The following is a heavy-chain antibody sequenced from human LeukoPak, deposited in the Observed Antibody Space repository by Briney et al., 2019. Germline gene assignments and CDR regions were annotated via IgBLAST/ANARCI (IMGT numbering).Heavy chain of an antibody. CDR2: IHPSTGNP. J-gene: IGHJ4*02. CDR3: ARAFQSLGGLSLPDY. V-gene: IGHV7-4-1*02. D-gene: IGHD3-16*02. CDR1: GYTFTNYA. Sequence: ASVKVSCTASGYTFTNYAMNWVRQAPGQGLEWMGWIHPSTGNPTYAQGFTGRFVFSLDTSVSTTYLQISSLKAEDTAVYYCARAFQSLGGLSLPDYWGQGTLVTVSS.